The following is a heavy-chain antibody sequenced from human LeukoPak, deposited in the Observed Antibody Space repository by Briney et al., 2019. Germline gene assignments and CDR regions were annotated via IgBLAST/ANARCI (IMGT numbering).Heavy chain of an antibody. J-gene: IGHJ4*02. Sequence: PGGSLRLSCAASGFTFSSYSMNWVRQAPGKGLEWVSSISSSSSYIYYADSVKGRFTISRDNAKNSLYLQMNSLRAEDTAVYYCARDPYYDSSGYYLRYFDYWGQGTLVTVSS. D-gene: IGHD3-22*01. CDR1: GFTFSSYS. CDR3: ARDPYYDSSGYYLRYFDY. V-gene: IGHV3-21*01. CDR2: ISSSSSYI.